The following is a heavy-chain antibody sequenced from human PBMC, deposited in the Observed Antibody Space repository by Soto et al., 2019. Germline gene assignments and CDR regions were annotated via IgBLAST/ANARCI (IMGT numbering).Heavy chain of an antibody. CDR2: IYYSGST. CDR1: GGSVSSGSYY. J-gene: IGHJ5*02. D-gene: IGHD2-15*01. CDR3: AREGYCSGGSCYLNWFDP. V-gene: IGHV4-61*01. Sequence: PSETLSPTCTVSGGSVSSGSYYWSWIRQPPGKGLEWIGYIYYSGSTNYNPSLKSRVTISVDTSKNQFSLKLSSVTAADTAVYYCAREGYCSGGSCYLNWFDPWGQGTLVTVSS.